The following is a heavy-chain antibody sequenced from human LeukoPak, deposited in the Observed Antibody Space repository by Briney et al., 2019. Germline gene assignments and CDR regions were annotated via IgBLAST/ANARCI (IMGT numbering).Heavy chain of an antibody. CDR3: ARDDAVTTSSPFDY. V-gene: IGHV3-30*04. Sequence: GGSLRLSCAASGFTFNSYAMHWVRQAPGKGLEWVAVISHDGSNKYYADSVKGRFTISRDNSKNTLFLQMNSLRAEDTAVYYCARDDAVTTSSPFDYWGQGTLVTVSS. D-gene: IGHD4-17*01. CDR1: GFTFNSYA. J-gene: IGHJ4*02. CDR2: ISHDGSNK.